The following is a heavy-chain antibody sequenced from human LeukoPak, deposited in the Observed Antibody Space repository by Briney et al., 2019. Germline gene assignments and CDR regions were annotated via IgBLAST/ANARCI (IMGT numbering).Heavy chain of an antibody. Sequence: GGSLRLSCAASGFTFSSYGMHWVRQAPGKGLEWVAVISYDGSNKYYADSVKGRFTISRDNSKNTLYLQMNSLRAEDTAVYYCAKDGRGYCSSTSCYRDGMDVWGKGTTVTVSS. V-gene: IGHV3-30*18. CDR2: ISYDGSNK. CDR3: AKDGRGYCSSTSCYRDGMDV. CDR1: GFTFSSYG. D-gene: IGHD2-2*01. J-gene: IGHJ6*04.